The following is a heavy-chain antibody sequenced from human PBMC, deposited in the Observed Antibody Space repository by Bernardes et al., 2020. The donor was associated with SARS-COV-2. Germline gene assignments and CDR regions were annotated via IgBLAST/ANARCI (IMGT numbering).Heavy chain of an antibody. J-gene: IGHJ4*02. D-gene: IGHD5-12*01. Sequence: SQSLSPTCAVSGGSIRSDDYSWSWLRQPQGQDLEWIGHVYHSERTHYNPSLKSRLTISVDKPKNQFSLKLSSVTAADTAVYYCASKRWLQLGDYFDYWGPGTLVTFSS. CDR1: GGSIRSDDYS. V-gene: IGHV4-30-2*01. CDR2: VYHSERT. CDR3: ASKRWLQLGDYFDY.